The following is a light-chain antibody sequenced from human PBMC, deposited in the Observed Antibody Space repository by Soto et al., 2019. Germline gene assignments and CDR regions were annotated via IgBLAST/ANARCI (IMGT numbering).Light chain of an antibody. J-gene: IGLJ2*01. CDR3: NSYTSSNTLV. CDR1: SRDVGGFNF. Sequence: QSALTQPASVSGSPGQSITISCTGTSRDVGGFNFVSWYRHHPGKAPKLMIFEVRKRPSGVSDRFSGSKSGNTASLTISGLQAEDEADYYCNSYTSSNTLVFGGGTKLTVL. CDR2: EVR. V-gene: IGLV2-14*01.